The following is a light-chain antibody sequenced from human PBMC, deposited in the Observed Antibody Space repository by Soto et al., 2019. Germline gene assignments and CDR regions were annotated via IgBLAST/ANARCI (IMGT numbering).Light chain of an antibody. Sequence: EIVLTQSPGTLSLSPGERATLSCRASQSVSSSYLAWYQQKPGQAPRLLIYGASSRATGIPDRFSGSGSGTDFTLTISRLELDGFAVYYWQQYCSSPFTFGGGTKVEIK. J-gene: IGKJ4*01. CDR1: QSVSSSY. CDR2: GAS. CDR3: QQYCSSPFT. V-gene: IGKV3-20*01.